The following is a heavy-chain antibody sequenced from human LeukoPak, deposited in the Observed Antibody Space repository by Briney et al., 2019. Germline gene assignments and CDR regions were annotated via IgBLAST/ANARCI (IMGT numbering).Heavy chain of an antibody. V-gene: IGHV1-69*05. CDR1: GGTFSSYA. J-gene: IGHJ2*01. D-gene: IGHD3-10*01. CDR3: ARGNSMVRGHWYFDL. Sequence: ASVKVSCTASGGTFSSYAISWVRQAPGQGLEWMGRIIPIFGTANYAQKFQGRVTITTDESTSTAYMELSSLRSEDTAVYYCARGNSMVRGHWYFDLWGRGTLVTVSS. CDR2: IIPIFGTA.